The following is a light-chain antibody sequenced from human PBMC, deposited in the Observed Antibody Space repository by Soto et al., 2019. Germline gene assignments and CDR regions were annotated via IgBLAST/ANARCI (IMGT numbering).Light chain of an antibody. CDR3: QQCGGWPLT. CDR1: QSVSSL. V-gene: IGKV3-11*01. Sequence: EIVLTQSPATLSLSPGERATLSCRASQSVSSLLAWYQQKPGQAPRLLIYDASNRATGTPARFSGSGSGTDFTLTISSLEPEDFAVYYCQQCGGWPLTFGGGTKVEIK. J-gene: IGKJ4*01. CDR2: DAS.